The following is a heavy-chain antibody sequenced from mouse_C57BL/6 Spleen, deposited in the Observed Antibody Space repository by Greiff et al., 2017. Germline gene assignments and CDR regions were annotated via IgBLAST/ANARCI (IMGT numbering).Heavy chain of an antibody. D-gene: IGHD1-1*01. CDR3: ARHEFITTVVATNSYWYFDV. V-gene: IGHV5-9*01. CDR1: GFTFSSYT. CDR2: ISGGGGNT. Sequence: EVKVVESGGGLVKPGGSLKLSCAASGFTFSSYTMSWVRQTPEKRLEWVATISGGGGNTYYPDSVKGRFTISRDNAKNTLYLQMSSLRSEDTALYYCARHEFITTVVATNSYWYFDVWGTGTTVTVSS. J-gene: IGHJ1*03.